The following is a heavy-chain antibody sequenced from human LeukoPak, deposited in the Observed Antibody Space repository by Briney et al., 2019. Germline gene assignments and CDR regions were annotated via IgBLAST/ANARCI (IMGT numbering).Heavy chain of an antibody. J-gene: IGHJ4*02. D-gene: IGHD6-6*01. CDR3: ARERRGYSSPSWFDY. CDR2: IYTSGST. V-gene: IGHV4-4*07. CDR1: GGSFSGYY. Sequence: SETLSLTCAVYGGSFSGYYWSWIRQPAGKGLEWIGRIYTSGSTNYNPSLKSRVTISVDTSKNQFSLKLSSVTAADTAVYYCARERRGYSSPSWFDYWGQGTLVTVSS.